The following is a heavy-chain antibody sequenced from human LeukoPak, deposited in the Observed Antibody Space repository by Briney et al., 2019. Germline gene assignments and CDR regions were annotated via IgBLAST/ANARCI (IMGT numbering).Heavy chain of an antibody. CDR3: ARGLVVAATPPYSYYGMDV. V-gene: IGHV3-48*03. Sequence: AESLRLSYAASASTFSTYETNWVRPHPGTGLAWLSYISTSGSSTYPADSVKGRFTISRDNAKNSLYLQMNSLRAEDTAVYYCARGLVVAATPPYSYYGMDVWGKGTTVTVSS. D-gene: IGHD2-15*01. CDR1: ASTFSTYE. J-gene: IGHJ6*04. CDR2: ISTSGSST.